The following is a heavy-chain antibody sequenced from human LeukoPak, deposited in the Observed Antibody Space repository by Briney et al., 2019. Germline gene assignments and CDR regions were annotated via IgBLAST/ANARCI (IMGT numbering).Heavy chain of an antibody. CDR1: GFTFSSYW. J-gene: IGHJ4*02. D-gene: IGHD3-22*01. CDR3: ARGGGPMNYYDSSGYYHYYFDY. Sequence: QAGGSLRLSCAASGFTFSSYWMSWVRQAPGKGLEWVANIKQDGSEKYYVDSVKGRFTISRDNAKNSLYLQMNSLRAEDTAVYYCARGGGPMNYYDSSGYYHYYFDYWGQGTLVTVSS. CDR2: IKQDGSEK. V-gene: IGHV3-7*01.